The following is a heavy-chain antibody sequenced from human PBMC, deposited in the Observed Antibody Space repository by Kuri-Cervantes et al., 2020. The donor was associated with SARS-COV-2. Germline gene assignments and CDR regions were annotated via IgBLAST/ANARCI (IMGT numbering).Heavy chain of an antibody. CDR3: AREGEAVTTSGLDY. CDR1: GFTFSSYA. Sequence: GESLKISCAASGFTFSSYAMSWVRQAPGKGLEWVSAISGSGGSTYYADSVKGRFTISRDNSKNTLYLQMNSLRAEDTAVYYCAREGEAVTTSGLDYWGQGTLVTVSS. D-gene: IGHD4-17*01. V-gene: IGHV3-23*01. CDR2: ISGSGGST. J-gene: IGHJ4*02.